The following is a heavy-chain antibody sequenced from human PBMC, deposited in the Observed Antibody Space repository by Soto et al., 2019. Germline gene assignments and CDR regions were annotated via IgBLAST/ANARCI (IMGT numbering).Heavy chain of an antibody. D-gene: IGHD4-4*01. J-gene: IGHJ4*02. V-gene: IGHV3-74*01. CDR1: GFTFTDYW. Sequence: GGSLRLSCAASGFTFTDYWTHWVRQAPGKGLVWVSRINRDGSRTSYADSVTGRFTISRDNAKNTLYLQMNSLRVEDTALYYCARETYRGFYFDYWGQGTLVTVSS. CDR3: ARETYRGFYFDY. CDR2: INRDGSRT.